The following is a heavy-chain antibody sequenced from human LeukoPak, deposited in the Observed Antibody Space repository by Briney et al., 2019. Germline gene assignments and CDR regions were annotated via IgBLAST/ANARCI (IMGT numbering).Heavy chain of an antibody. V-gene: IGHV4-59*12. CDR2: IYHSGST. CDR1: GGSISSYY. J-gene: IGHJ4*02. CDR3: ARREEFEPVDY. Sequence: SETLSLTCTVSGGSISSYYWSWIRQPPGKGPEWIGEIYHSGSTNYNPSLKSRVTISVDKSKNQFSLKLSSVTAADTAVYYCARREEFEPVDYWGRGTLVTVSS. D-gene: IGHD1-14*01.